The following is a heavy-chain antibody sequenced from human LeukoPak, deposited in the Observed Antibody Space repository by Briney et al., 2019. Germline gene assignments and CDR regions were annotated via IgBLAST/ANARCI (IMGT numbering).Heavy chain of an antibody. Sequence: SETLSLTCTVSGGSSSSYYWSWLRQPPGKGLEWIGYVHHSGITNYNPSLKSRVTISVDTSRNQFSLKLSSVTAADTAVYYCARNVLLWFGELLFDFDYWGQGTLVTVSS. J-gene: IGHJ4*02. D-gene: IGHD3-10*01. CDR1: GGSSSSYY. CDR3: ARNVLLWFGELLFDFDY. CDR2: VHHSGIT. V-gene: IGHV4-59*01.